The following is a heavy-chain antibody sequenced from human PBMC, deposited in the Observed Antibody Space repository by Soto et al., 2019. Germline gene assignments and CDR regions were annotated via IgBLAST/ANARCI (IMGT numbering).Heavy chain of an antibody. J-gene: IGHJ5*02. CDR2: IYPGDSDT. V-gene: IGHV5-51*01. D-gene: IGHD5-12*01. Sequence: GEALNISCKGTGDSFTSYWIGWVRQMPGKGLELMGTIYPGDSDTRYRPSFQGQVTISADKSISTAYLQWSSLKASDTAMYYCARHSRGGDINSYWFDPWGQGTLVTVSS. CDR1: GDSFTSYW. CDR3: ARHSRGGDINSYWFDP.